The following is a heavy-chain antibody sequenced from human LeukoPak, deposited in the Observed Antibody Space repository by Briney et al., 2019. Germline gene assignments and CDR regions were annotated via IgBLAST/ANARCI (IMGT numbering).Heavy chain of an antibody. CDR2: ISSSGSTI. CDR3: ATRTGGGDYYMDV. CDR1: GFTFSSYE. J-gene: IGHJ6*03. V-gene: IGHV3-48*03. Sequence: GGSLRLSCAASGFTFSSYEMNWVRQAPGKGLEWVSYISSSGSTIYYADSVKGRFTISRDNAKNSLYLQMNSLRAEDTAVYYCATRTGGGDYYMDVWGKGTTVTVSS. D-gene: IGHD1-14*01.